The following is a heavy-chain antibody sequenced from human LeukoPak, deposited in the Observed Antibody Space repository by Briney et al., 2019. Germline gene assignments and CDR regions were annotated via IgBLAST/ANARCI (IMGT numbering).Heavy chain of an antibody. V-gene: IGHV4-4*02. CDR3: AREHYDFWSGYYKGYGMDV. Sequence: SETLSLTCAVSGGSISSSNWWSWVRQPPGKGLEWIGEIYHSGSTNYNPSLKSRVTISVDKSKNQFSLKLSSVTAADTAVYYCAREHYDFWSGYYKGYGMDVWGQGTTVTVSS. D-gene: IGHD3-3*01. J-gene: IGHJ6*02. CDR2: IYHSGST. CDR1: GGSISSSNW.